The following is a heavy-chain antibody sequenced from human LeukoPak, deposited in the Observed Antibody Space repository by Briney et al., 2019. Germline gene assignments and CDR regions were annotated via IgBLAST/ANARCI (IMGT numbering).Heavy chain of an antibody. CDR3: ARGRSIAGD. V-gene: IGHV1-8*02. J-gene: IGHJ4*02. CDR1: GGTFSSYA. CDR2: MNPNSGNT. D-gene: IGHD6-6*01. Sequence: GASVKVSCKASGGTFSSYAISWVRQATGQGLEWMGWMNPNSGNTGYAQKFQDRVTMTRNTSISTAYMELSSLRSEDTAVYYCARGRSIAGDWGQGTLVTVSS.